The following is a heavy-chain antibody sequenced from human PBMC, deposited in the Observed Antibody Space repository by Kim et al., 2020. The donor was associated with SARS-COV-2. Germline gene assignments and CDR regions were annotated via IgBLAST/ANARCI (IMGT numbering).Heavy chain of an antibody. CDR3: AGTFWGSYRLGAFDI. D-gene: IGHD3-16*02. CDR2: IWYDGSNK. CDR1: GFTFSSYG. Sequence: GGSLRLSCAASGFTFSSYGMHWVRQAPGKGLEWVADIWYDGSNKYYAASVKGRFTISRDNSKNTLYMKMNSLRAEDTAVYYCAGTFWGSYRLGAFDIWGHGTMVTVSS. V-gene: IGHV3-33*01. J-gene: IGHJ3*02.